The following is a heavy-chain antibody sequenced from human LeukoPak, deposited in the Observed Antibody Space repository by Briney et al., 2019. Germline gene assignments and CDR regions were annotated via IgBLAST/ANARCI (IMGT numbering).Heavy chain of an antibody. CDR2: ITSGSGSNV. J-gene: IGHJ4*02. CDR1: GFTLSSHA. D-gene: IGHD6-13*01. CDR3: ARHGSWSFDY. Sequence: PGGSLRLSCAASGFTLSSHAMSWVRQAPRKGLEWVSAITSGSGSNVYYTDSLKGRFTISRDNSKNTLYLQMNSLRAEDTAVYYCARHGSWSFDYWGQGTLVTVSA. V-gene: IGHV3-23*01.